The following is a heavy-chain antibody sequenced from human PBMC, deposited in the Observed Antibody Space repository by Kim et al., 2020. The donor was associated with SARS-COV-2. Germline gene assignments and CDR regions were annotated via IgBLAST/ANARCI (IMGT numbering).Heavy chain of an antibody. CDR2: IYYSGST. D-gene: IGHD4-17*01. CDR1: GGSISSGGYY. J-gene: IGHJ4*02. Sequence: SETLSLTCTVSGGSISSGGYYWSWIRQHPGKGLEWIGYIYYSGSTYYNPSLKSRVTISVDTSKNQFSLKLSSVTAADTAVYYCASLDYGGNSCFDYWGQGTLVTVSS. V-gene: IGHV4-31*03. CDR3: ASLDYGGNSCFDY.